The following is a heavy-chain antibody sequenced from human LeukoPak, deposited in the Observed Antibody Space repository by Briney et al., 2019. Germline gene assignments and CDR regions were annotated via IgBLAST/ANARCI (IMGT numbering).Heavy chain of an antibody. CDR1: GFTISSYA. D-gene: IGHD6-13*01. CDR2: ISGSGGST. CDR3: AKGLAAAGDWFDP. Sequence: GGSLRLSCAASGFTISSYAMGWARQAPGKELEWVSAISGSGGSTYYAESVKGRFTISRDNSKNTLYLQMNSLRAEDPAVYYCAKGLAAAGDWFDPWGQGTLVTVSS. V-gene: IGHV3-23*01. J-gene: IGHJ5*02.